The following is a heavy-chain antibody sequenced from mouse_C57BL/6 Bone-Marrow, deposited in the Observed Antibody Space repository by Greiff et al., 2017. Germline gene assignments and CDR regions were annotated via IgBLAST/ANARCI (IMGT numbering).Heavy chain of an antibody. J-gene: IGHJ3*01. D-gene: IGHD1-1*01. CDR3: ARDYYGSSYEFAY. V-gene: IGHV1-72*01. Sequence: QVQLKQPGAELVKPGASVKLSCKASGYTFTSYWMHWVKQRPGRGLEWIGRIAPNSGGTKYNEKFKSKATLTVDKPSSTAYMQLSSLTSEDSAVYYCARDYYGSSYEFAYGGQGTLVTVSA. CDR2: IAPNSGGT. CDR1: GYTFTSYW.